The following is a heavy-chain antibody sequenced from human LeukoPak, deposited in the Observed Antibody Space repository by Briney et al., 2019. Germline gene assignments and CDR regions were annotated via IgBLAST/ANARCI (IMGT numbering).Heavy chain of an antibody. Sequence: KPSETLSLTCIVSGDSISSYYWSWIRQPAGKGLEWIGRFYTSGSTYYNPSLKSRVTISVDTSKNQFSLKLSSVTAADTAVYYCARDQGKVRGVIYYWGQGTLVTVSS. V-gene: IGHV4-4*07. D-gene: IGHD3-10*01. J-gene: IGHJ4*02. CDR2: FYTSGST. CDR3: ARDQGKVRGVIYY. CDR1: GDSISSYY.